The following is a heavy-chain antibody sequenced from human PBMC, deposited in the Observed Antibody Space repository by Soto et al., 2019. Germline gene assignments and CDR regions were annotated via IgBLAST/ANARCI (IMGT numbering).Heavy chain of an antibody. CDR1: GFTVSSNY. CDR3: ARVREDIVVVPAAYFDY. CDR2: IYSGGST. J-gene: IGHJ4*02. D-gene: IGHD2-2*01. V-gene: IGHV3-66*01. Sequence: GGSLRLSCAASGFTVSSNYMSWVRQAPGKGLEWVSVIYSGGSTYYADSVKGRFTISRDNSKNTLYLQMNSLRAEDTAVYYCARVREDIVVVPAAYFDYWGQGTLVTVSS.